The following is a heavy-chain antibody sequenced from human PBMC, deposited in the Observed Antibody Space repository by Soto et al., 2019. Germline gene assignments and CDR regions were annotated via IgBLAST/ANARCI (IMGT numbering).Heavy chain of an antibody. CDR2: IYHSGST. CDR3: ARGGIAAAGSVDY. J-gene: IGHJ4*02. CDR1: GYSISSGYY. Sequence: PSETLSLTCAVSGYSISSGYYWGWIRQPPGKGLEWIGSIYHSGSTYYNPSLKSRVTISVDTSKNQFSLKLSSVTAADTAVYYCARGGIAAAGSVDYWGQGTLVTVSS. D-gene: IGHD6-13*01. V-gene: IGHV4-38-2*01.